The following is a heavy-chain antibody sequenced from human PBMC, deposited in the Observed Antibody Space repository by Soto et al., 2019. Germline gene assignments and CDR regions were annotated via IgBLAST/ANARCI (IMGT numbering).Heavy chain of an antibody. D-gene: IGHD5-12*01. Sequence: PSETLSLTCTVSGGSVSSYYWSWIRQPPGKGLEWIGYIYYSGSTNYNPSLKSRVTISVDTSKNQFSLKLSSVTAADTAVYYCARTVTDRDGYNPFDYWGQGTLVTVSS. V-gene: IGHV4-59*02. CDR3: ARTVTDRDGYNPFDY. CDR2: IYYSGST. J-gene: IGHJ4*02. CDR1: GGSVSSYY.